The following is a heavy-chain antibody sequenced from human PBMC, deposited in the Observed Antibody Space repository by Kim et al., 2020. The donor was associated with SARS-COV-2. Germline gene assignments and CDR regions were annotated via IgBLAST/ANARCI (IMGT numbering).Heavy chain of an antibody. CDR3: ARGGSGFLNYYYYYGMDV. Sequence: GGSLRLSCAASGFTFSSYSMNWVRQAPGKGLEWVSYISSSSSTIYYADSVKGRFTISRDNAKNSLYLQMNSLRDEDTAVYYCARGGSGFLNYYYYYGMDVWGQGTTVTVSS. V-gene: IGHV3-48*02. J-gene: IGHJ6*02. CDR1: GFTFSSYS. CDR2: ISSSSSTI. D-gene: IGHD3-3*01.